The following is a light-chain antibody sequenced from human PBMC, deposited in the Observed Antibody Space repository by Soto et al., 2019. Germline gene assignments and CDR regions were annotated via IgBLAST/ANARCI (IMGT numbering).Light chain of an antibody. V-gene: IGKV1-5*01. CDR1: QSISRW. CDR3: QHYNSYSEA. J-gene: IGKJ1*01. CDR2: DAS. Sequence: DIQLTQSPSTLSASVGDTVTITCRASQSISRWVAWYQQGPGRAPNLLISDASTLESGVPSRFSGSGSGTEFTLTISSLQPDDFATYYCQHYNSYSEAFGQGTKVDIK.